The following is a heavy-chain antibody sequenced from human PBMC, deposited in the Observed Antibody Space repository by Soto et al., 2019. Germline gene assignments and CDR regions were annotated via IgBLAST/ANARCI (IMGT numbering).Heavy chain of an antibody. D-gene: IGHD3-10*01. CDR3: ARDGLGSGDDGWFDP. CDR2: IYYSGST. J-gene: IGHJ5*02. Sequence: QVQLQESGPGLVKPSQTLSLTCTVSGGSISSGGYYWSWIRQHPGKGLEWIGYIYYSGSTYYNPSLKSRVTISVDTSKNQFSLKLSSMTAADTAVYYCARDGLGSGDDGWFDPWGQGTLVTVSS. V-gene: IGHV4-31*03. CDR1: GGSISSGGYY.